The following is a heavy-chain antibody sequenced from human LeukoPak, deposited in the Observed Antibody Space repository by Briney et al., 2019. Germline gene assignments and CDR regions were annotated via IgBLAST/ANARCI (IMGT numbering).Heavy chain of an antibody. CDR2: INPNSGDT. CDR1: GYTFTGSY. CDR3: ARHPGAGPDAFDI. Sequence: GASVKVSCKASGYTFTGSYMHWVRQAPGQGLEWMGWINPNSGDTNDAQKFQGRVTLTRDTSIRTAFMELSRLRSDDTAVYYCARHPGAGPDAFDIWGQGTMVTVSS. V-gene: IGHV1-2*02. J-gene: IGHJ3*02. D-gene: IGHD7-27*01.